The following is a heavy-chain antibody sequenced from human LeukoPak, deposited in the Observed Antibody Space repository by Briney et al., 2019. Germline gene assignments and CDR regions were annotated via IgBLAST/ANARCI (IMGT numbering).Heavy chain of an antibody. V-gene: IGHV4-39*07. CDR3: ARVGYSSSSYIDY. D-gene: IGHD6-6*01. CDR1: GGSISSGGYY. Sequence: SETLSLTCTVSGGSISSGGYYWSWIRQPPGKGLEWIGEINHSGSTNYNPSLKSRVTISVDTSKNQFSLKLSSVTAADTAVYYCARVGYSSSSYIDYWGQGTLVTVSS. J-gene: IGHJ4*02. CDR2: INHSGST.